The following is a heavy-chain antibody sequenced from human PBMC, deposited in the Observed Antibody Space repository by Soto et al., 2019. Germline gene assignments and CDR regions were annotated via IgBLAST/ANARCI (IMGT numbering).Heavy chain of an antibody. CDR1: GFTFSSYS. J-gene: IGHJ6*02. V-gene: IGHV3-48*01. CDR2: ISSSSSTI. D-gene: IGHD5-12*01. Sequence: GGSLRLSCAASGFTFSSYSMNWVRQAPGKGLEWVSYISSSSSTIYYADSVKGRFTISRDNSKNTLYLQMNSLRAEDTAVYYCAREKVATTYYYYYGMDVWGQGTTVTVSS. CDR3: AREKVATTYYYYYGMDV.